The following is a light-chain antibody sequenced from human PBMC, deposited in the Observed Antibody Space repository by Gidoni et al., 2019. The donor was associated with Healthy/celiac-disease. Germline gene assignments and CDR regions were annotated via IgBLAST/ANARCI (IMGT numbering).Light chain of an antibody. CDR1: SSDVGSYNL. CDR2: EGS. CDR3: CSYAGSSTFDVV. V-gene: IGLV2-23*03. J-gene: IGLJ2*01. Sequence: QSALTQPASVSGSPGQSITIPCTGTSSDVGSYNLLSWYQQQPGKAPKLMIYEGSKRPSGVSNRFSGSKSGNTASLTISGLQAEDEADYYCCSYAGSSTFDVVFGGGTKLTVL.